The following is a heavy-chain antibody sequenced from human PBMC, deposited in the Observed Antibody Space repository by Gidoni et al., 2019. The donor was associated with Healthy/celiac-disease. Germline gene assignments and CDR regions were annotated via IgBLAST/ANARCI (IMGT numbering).Heavy chain of an antibody. Sequence: EVQLVEAGGGLVQRGGSLRLSCAASAFTFSDYSIHWVRQAPGKGLVWVSRIKNDGTITIYADSVKCRFTISRDNAKNTLYLQMNTLRVEDTAVYYCARAGGSGALDIWGQGTIVTVSS. D-gene: IGHD3-3*01. CDR1: AFTFSDYS. CDR2: IKNDGTIT. CDR3: ARAGGSGALDI. J-gene: IGHJ3*02. V-gene: IGHV3-74*01.